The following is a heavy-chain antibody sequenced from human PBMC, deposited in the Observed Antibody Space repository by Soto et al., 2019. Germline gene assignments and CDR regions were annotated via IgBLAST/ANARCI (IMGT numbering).Heavy chain of an antibody. Sequence: EVQLLESGGGLVQPGGSLRLSCAASGFTFSSYAMSWVRQAPGKGLEWVSAISGSGGSTYYADSVKGRFTISRDNAKNTLYLQMNSLRAEDTAVYYCAKDVRYYYDSSGDAFDIWGQGTMVTVSS. D-gene: IGHD3-22*01. CDR3: AKDVRYYYDSSGDAFDI. V-gene: IGHV3-23*01. J-gene: IGHJ3*02. CDR1: GFTFSSYA. CDR2: ISGSGGST.